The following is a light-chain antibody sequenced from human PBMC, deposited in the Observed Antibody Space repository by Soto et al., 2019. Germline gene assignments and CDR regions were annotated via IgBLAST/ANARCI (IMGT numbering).Light chain of an antibody. CDR3: QQLYAYPMT. CDR1: QGISSY. Sequence: IQLTQSPSSLSASVGDRVTVTCRASQGISSYLAWYQQKPGKAPNLLIYAASTLRSGVPSRFSGSGSGTDFTLTISSLQPEDFATYYCQQLYAYPMTFGQGTRLEIK. CDR2: AAS. J-gene: IGKJ5*01. V-gene: IGKV1-9*01.